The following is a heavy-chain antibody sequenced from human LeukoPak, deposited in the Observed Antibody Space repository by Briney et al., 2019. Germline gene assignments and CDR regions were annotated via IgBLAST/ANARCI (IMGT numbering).Heavy chain of an antibody. CDR1: GGSISSGDYY. CDR2: IYNSGSS. J-gene: IGHJ6*02. CDR3: ARDKSGQILSNYYYGMDV. Sequence: SQTLSLTCTVSGGSISSGDYYWSWIRQPPGKGLEWVGYIYNSGSSYYNPSLKSRLTISVDTSKNQFSLKLSSVTAPDTAVYYCARDKSGQILSNYYYGMDVWGPGTTVTVSS. V-gene: IGHV4-30-4*01. D-gene: IGHD7-27*01.